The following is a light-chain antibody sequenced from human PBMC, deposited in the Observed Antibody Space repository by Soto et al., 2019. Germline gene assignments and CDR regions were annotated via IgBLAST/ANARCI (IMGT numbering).Light chain of an antibody. CDR2: AAS. CDR1: QSIRYY. CDR3: QQSYSTPQNT. Sequence: DIQMTQSPSSLSASVGDRVTITCRASQSIRYYLNWYQQKPGKAPKLLIYAASSLQSGVPSRFSGSGSGTDFTLTISSLQPEDFATYYWQQSYSTPQNTFGQGTKREIK. J-gene: IGKJ2*01. V-gene: IGKV1-39*01.